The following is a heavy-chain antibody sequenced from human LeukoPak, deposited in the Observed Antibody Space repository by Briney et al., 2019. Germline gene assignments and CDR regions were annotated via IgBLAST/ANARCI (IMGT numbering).Heavy chain of an antibody. D-gene: IGHD6-13*01. CDR3: ATRSSSWRAFDI. CDR2: MDPNSGNT. J-gene: IGHJ3*02. CDR1: GCTFTSFD. Sequence: GAAVKVSCKASGCTFTSFDINWVRQATGQGLEWMGWMDPNSGNTGYAQKFQGRVTMTRHTSITTAYMELSSLRFEDTAVYYCATRSSSWRAFDIWGQGTMVTVSS. V-gene: IGHV1-8*01.